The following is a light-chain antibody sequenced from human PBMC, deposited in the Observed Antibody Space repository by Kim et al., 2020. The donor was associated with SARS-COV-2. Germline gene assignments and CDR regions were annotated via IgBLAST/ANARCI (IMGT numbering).Light chain of an antibody. Sequence: DIVMTQTPLSSPVTLGQPASISCRSSQGLVHSDGDTYLNWLQQRPGQSPRLLIYKICKRFSGVPDRFSGSGAGTDFTLKISRVEAEDVGVYYCMQSTQFPWTFGQGTKVDIK. CDR2: KIC. CDR1: QGLVHSDGDTY. CDR3: MQSTQFPWT. V-gene: IGKV2-24*01. J-gene: IGKJ1*01.